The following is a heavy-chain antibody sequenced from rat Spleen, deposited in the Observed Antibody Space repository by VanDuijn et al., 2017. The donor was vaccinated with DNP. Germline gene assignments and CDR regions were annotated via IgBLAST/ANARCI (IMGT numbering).Heavy chain of an antibody. CDR2: ITNTGGST. CDR1: GFIFSNYW. Sequence: EVQLVESGGGPVQPGRSLQLSCVAYGFIFSNYWMTWIRQAPGKGLASVASITNTGGSTYYPDSVKGRFTISRDNAKSTLYLQMDSLRSEDTATYYCESRGGTGIFDYWGQGTLVTVSS. V-gene: IGHV5-31*01. D-gene: IGHD1-4*01. CDR3: ESRGGTGIFDY. J-gene: IGHJ3*01.